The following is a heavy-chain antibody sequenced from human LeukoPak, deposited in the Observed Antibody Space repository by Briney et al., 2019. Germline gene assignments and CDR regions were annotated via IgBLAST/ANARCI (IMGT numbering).Heavy chain of an antibody. D-gene: IGHD6-13*01. Sequence: PGRSLRLSCAASGFTFSSYGMHWVRQAPGKGLEWVVVIWYDGSNKYYADSVKGRFTISRDNSKNTLYLQMNSLRAEDTAVYYCARDLSSWSDYWGQGTLVTVSS. CDR3: ARDLSSWSDY. CDR1: GFTFSSYG. CDR2: IWYDGSNK. J-gene: IGHJ4*02. V-gene: IGHV3-33*01.